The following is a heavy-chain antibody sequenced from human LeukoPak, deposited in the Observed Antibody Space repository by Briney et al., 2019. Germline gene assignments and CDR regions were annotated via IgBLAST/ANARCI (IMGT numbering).Heavy chain of an antibody. V-gene: IGHV3-48*01. D-gene: IGHD3-22*01. CDR3: AREFTMIEVVMGTYYYYYYMDV. J-gene: IGHJ6*03. Sequence: GGSLRLSCAASGFTFSSYSMNWVRQAPGKGLEWVSYISSSSSTIYYADSVKGRFTISRDNAKNSLYLQMNSLRAEDTAVYYCAREFTMIEVVMGTYYYYYYMDVWGKGTTVTVSS. CDR2: ISSSSSTI. CDR1: GFTFSSYS.